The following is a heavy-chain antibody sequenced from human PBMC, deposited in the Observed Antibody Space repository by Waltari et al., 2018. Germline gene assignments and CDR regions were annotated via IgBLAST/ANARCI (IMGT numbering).Heavy chain of an antibody. J-gene: IGHJ3*02. D-gene: IGHD1-26*01. V-gene: IGHV3-48*04. CDR3: AADGVGVLPGDAFDI. CDR2: ITGSSDST. CDR1: GFTFNGHS. Sequence: EVQLVESGGTLVQPGGSLKLSCVASGFTFNGHSMNWVRQAPGKGLGWSSYITGSSDSTNYADAVQGRFIVSRDNAQNALYLQMTGLRAEDTAIYYCAADGVGVLPGDAFDIWGQGTMVTVSS.